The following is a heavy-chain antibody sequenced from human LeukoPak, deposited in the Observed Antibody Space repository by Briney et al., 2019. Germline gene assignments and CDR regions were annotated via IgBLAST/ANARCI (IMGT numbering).Heavy chain of an antibody. CDR3: ARDPGSSAFDL. V-gene: IGHV3-7*01. Sequence: GGSLRLSCAASGFNFTAFWMSWVRQPPAKGLEFVANINRDSSVKNYADSVKGRFTISRDNAKKSLFLELNSLRADDTAVFYCARDPGSSAFDLWGQGSLVTVST. D-gene: IGHD1-14*01. CDR1: GFNFTAFW. J-gene: IGHJ4*02. CDR2: INRDSSVK.